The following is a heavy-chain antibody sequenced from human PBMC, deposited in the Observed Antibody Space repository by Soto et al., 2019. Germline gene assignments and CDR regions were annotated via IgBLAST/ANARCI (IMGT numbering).Heavy chain of an antibody. CDR3: ARDRGVATIRGLTTPQGLIDY. CDR2: ISAYNGNT. D-gene: IGHD5-12*01. V-gene: IGHV1-18*01. CDR1: GYTFTSYG. J-gene: IGHJ4*02. Sequence: QVQLVQSGAEVKKPGASVKVSCKASGYTFTSYGISWVRQAPGQGLEWMGWISAYNGNTNYAQKLQGRVTMTTDTSTRTAYMELRSLRSDDTAVYYCARDRGVATIRGLTTPQGLIDYLGQGTLVTVSS.